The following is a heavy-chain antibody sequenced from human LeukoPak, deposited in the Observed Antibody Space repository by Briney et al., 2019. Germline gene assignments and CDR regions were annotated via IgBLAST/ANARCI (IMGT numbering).Heavy chain of an antibody. J-gene: IGHJ5*02. V-gene: IGHV4-39*07. Sequence: PSETLSLTCTVSGGSISSSSYYWGWIRQPPGKGLEWIGSIYYSGSTYYNPSLKSRVTISVDTSKNQFSLKLSSVTAADTAVYYCARDRIVGRITMIVGGLSWFDPWGQGTLVTVSS. CDR1: GGSISSSSYY. CDR2: IYYSGST. CDR3: ARDRIVGRITMIVGGLSWFDP. D-gene: IGHD3-22*01.